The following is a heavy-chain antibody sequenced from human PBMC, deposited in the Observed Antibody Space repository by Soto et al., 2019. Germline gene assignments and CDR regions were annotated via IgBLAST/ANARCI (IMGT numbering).Heavy chain of an antibody. D-gene: IGHD1-26*01. CDR2: INPNSGGT. CDR3: ARDPGSGSYLMDV. V-gene: IGHV1-2*04. Sequence: GASVKVSCKASGYTFTGYYMHWVRQAPGQGLEWMGWINPNSGGTNYAQKFQGWVTMTRDTSISTAYMELSRLRSDDTAVYYCARDPGSGSYLMDVWGQGTTVTVSS. CDR1: GYTFTGYY. J-gene: IGHJ6*02.